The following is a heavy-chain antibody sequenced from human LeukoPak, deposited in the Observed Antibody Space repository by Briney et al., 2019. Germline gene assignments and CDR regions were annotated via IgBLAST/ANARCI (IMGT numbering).Heavy chain of an antibody. CDR2: IIPIFGTA. CDR3: ARDTLGYCSGGSCYGWFDP. Sequence: SVKISCKASGGTFSSYAISWVRQAPGQGLEWMGGIIPIFGTANYAQKFQGRVTITADESTSTAYMELSSLRSEDTAVYYCARDTLGYCSGGSCYGWFDPWGQGTLVTVSS. V-gene: IGHV1-69*01. J-gene: IGHJ5*02. D-gene: IGHD2-15*01. CDR1: GGTFSSYA.